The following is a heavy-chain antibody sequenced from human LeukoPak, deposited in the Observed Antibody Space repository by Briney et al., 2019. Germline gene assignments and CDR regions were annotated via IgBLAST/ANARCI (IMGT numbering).Heavy chain of an antibody. J-gene: IGHJ3*02. CDR3: ARDAPNYYDSSGHYYGAFDI. V-gene: IGHV4-39*07. CDR1: GGSISRSSYY. CDR2: RYYSGST. Sequence: PSETLSLTCTVSGGSISRSSYYWSWIRQSPGKGLQWIGSRYYSGSTYYTPSLKSRITISVDMSKNQFSLRLSSVNAADTAVYYCARDAPNYYDSSGHYYGAFDIWGQGTMITVSS. D-gene: IGHD3-22*01.